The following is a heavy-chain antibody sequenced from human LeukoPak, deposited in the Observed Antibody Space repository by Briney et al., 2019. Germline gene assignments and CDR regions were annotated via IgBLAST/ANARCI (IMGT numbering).Heavy chain of an antibody. J-gene: IGHJ4*02. V-gene: IGHV4-39*01. D-gene: IGHD3-10*01. CDR1: GGSISSSSYY. Sequence: SETLSLTCTVSGGSISSSSYYWGWIRQPPGKGLEWIGSIYYSGSTYYNPSLKSRVTISVDTSKNQFSLKLSSVTAADTAVYYCASLRFSITMVRGVIFYFDYWGQGTLVTVSS. CDR2: IYYSGST. CDR3: ASLRFSITMVRGVIFYFDY.